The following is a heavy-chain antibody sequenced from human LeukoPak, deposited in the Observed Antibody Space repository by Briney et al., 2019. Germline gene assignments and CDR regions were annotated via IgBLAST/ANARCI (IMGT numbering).Heavy chain of an antibody. J-gene: IGHJ4*02. CDR1: GYTFTDYY. Sequence: ASVKVSCKASGYTFTDYYIHWVRQAPGQWLEWMGWINPKSGGTNYAQKFQGRVTMTRDTSITAAYMELSRLRSDDTAVYYCAREGHCTSASCALDYWGQGTLVTVSS. CDR3: AREGHCTSASCALDY. V-gene: IGHV1-2*02. D-gene: IGHD2-2*01. CDR2: INPKSGGT.